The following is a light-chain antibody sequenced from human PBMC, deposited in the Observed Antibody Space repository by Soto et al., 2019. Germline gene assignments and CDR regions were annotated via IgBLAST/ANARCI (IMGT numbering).Light chain of an antibody. Sequence: DIVMTQSPLSLPVTPGGPASISCRSSQSLPHSNGYNYLDWYLQKPGQSPQLLIYLGSNRASGVPDRFSGSGSGTDFTLKISRVEAEDVGVYYCMQALQTPWTFGQGTKVDIK. CDR3: MQALQTPWT. V-gene: IGKV2-28*01. CDR2: LGS. CDR1: QSLPHSNGYNY. J-gene: IGKJ1*01.